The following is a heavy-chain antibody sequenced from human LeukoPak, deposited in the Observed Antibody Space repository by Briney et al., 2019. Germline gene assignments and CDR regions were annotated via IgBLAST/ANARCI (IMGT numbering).Heavy chain of an antibody. CDR1: GFIFGKAG. Sequence: GGPLRLSCAASGFIFGKAGMPGVGQPPGRGWEGLGRIKSKPVGGATDYAAPVKGRFNISRDDLKDTVYLQMNSLKTDDTAVYFCTTDIPYTGGALDYWGQGALVTVSS. CDR3: TTDIPYTGGALDY. D-gene: IGHD2-21*01. J-gene: IGHJ4*02. CDR2: IKSKPVGGAT. V-gene: IGHV3-15*01.